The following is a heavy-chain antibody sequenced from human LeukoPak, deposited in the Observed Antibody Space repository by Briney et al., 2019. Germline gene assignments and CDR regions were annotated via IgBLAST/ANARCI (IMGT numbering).Heavy chain of an antibody. V-gene: IGHV4-39*01. D-gene: IGHD2-2*01. CDR3: AGRYCSSTSCYDNYYYYMDV. Sequence: SETLSLTCTVSGGSISSSSYYWGWIRQPPGKELEWIGSIYYSGSTYYNPSLKSRVTISVDTSKNQFSLKLSSVTAADTAVYYCAGRYCSSTSCYDNYYYYMDVWGKGTTVTVSS. CDR2: IYYSGST. CDR1: GGSISSSSYY. J-gene: IGHJ6*03.